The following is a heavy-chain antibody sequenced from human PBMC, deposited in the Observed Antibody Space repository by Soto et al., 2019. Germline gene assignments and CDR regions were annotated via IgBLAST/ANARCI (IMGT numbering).Heavy chain of an antibody. CDR1: GFTFSSYD. J-gene: IGHJ3*02. V-gene: IGHV3-13*05. CDR2: IGTAGDP. CDR3: ARRGAVAGRRYAFDI. D-gene: IGHD6-19*01. Sequence: PGWSLRLSCAASGFTFSSYDMHLVRQATGKGLEWVSAIGTAGDPYYPGSVKGRFTISRENAKNSLYLQMNSLRAGDTAVYYCARRGAVAGRRYAFDIWGEGTMVTVSS.